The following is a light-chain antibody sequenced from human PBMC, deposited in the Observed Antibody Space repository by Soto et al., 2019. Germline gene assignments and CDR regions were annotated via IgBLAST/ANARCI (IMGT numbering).Light chain of an antibody. J-gene: IGLJ1*01. CDR2: EVS. CDR1: SSDVGSYNV. Sequence: QSVLTQPASVSGSPGQSITISCTGTSSDVGSYNVVSWYQQHPGKAPKLLIYEVSKRPSGVSDRFSGSKSGNTASLTISGLQAEDEADYHCCSYAGSSSAYVFGTGIKLTVL. CDR3: CSYAGSSSAYV. V-gene: IGLV2-23*02.